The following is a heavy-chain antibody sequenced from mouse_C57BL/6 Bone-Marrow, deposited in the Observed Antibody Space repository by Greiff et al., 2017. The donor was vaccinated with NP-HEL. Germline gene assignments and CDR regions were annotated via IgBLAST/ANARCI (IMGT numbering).Heavy chain of an antibody. CDR3: ARMGGEGTYYFDY. J-gene: IGHJ2*01. CDR1: GYTFTSYW. D-gene: IGHD3-3*01. V-gene: IGHV1-50*01. CDR2: IDPSDSYT. Sequence: VQLQQSGAELVKPGASVKLSCKASGYTFTSYWMQWVKQRPGQGLEWIGEIDPSDSYTNYNQKFKGKATLTVDTSSSTAYMQLSSLTSEDSAVYYCARMGGEGTYYFDYWGQGTTLTVSS.